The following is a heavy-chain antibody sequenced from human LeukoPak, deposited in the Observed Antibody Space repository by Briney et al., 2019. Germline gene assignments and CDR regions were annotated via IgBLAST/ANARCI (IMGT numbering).Heavy chain of an antibody. CDR1: GFTFSSYA. CDR3: ARAFYGANYYYYYMDV. D-gene: IGHD4-17*01. Sequence: GGPLRLSCAASGFTFSSYAMSWVRQAPGKGLEWVSSISSSSSYIYYADSVKGRFTISRDNAKNSLYLQMNSLRAEDTAVYYCARAFYGANYYYYYMDVWGKGTTVTVSS. V-gene: IGHV3-21*01. J-gene: IGHJ6*03. CDR2: ISSSSSYI.